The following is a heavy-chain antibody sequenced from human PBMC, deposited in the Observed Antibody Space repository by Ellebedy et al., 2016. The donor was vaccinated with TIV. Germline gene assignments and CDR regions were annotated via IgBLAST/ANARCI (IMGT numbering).Heavy chain of an antibody. Sequence: AASVKVSCKASGYTFTNYFVHWARQAPGQGLKWMGIINPSGGSTTYAQKLQGRLTMTRDTSTSTVYMELSSLRSEDTAVYYCARARSSGWLHTPDYWGQGLLVTVSS. CDR2: INPSGGST. CDR1: GYTFTNYF. V-gene: IGHV1-46*04. CDR3: ARARSSGWLHTPDY. J-gene: IGHJ4*01. D-gene: IGHD3-22*01.